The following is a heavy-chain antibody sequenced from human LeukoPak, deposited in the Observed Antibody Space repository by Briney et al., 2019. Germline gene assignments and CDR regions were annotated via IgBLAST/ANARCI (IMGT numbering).Heavy chain of an antibody. CDR1: GFTFTSYA. D-gene: IGHD6-19*01. Sequence: GGSLRLSCAASGFTFTSYAMPWVRQAPGKGLEWVSFISYDGSNKYYADSVKGRFTISRDNSKNTLYLQMNSLRAEDTAVYYCAKDGSGWGIDYWGQGTLVTASS. V-gene: IGHV3-30-3*01. J-gene: IGHJ4*02. CDR3: AKDGSGWGIDY. CDR2: ISYDGSNK.